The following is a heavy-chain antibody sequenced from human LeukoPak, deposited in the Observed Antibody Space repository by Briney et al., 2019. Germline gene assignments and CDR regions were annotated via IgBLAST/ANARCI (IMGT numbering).Heavy chain of an antibody. Sequence: SETLSLTCTVSGGSISGSSHNWGWIRQPPGKGLEWIGSLYYSGSTYYNPSLKSRVTISGDTSKRQFSLKLTSVTAADTAMYYCARQYYDSTGYYYFDHWGQGTLVTVSS. CDR2: LYYSGST. CDR3: ARQYYDSTGYYYFDH. V-gene: IGHV4-39*01. J-gene: IGHJ4*02. CDR1: GGSISGSSHN. D-gene: IGHD3-22*01.